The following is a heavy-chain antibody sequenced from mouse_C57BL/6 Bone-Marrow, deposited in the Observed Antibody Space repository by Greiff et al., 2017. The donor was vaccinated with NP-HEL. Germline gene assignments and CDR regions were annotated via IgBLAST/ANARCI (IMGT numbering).Heavy chain of an antibody. CDR1: GYTFTSYW. V-gene: IGHV1-52*01. Sequence: QVHVKQPGAELVRPGSSVKLSCKASGYTFTSYWMHWVKQRPIQGLEWIGNIDPSDSETHYNQKFKDKATLTVDKSSSTAYMQLSSLTSEDSAVYYCARSTTFHYFDYWGQGTTLTVSS. J-gene: IGHJ2*01. D-gene: IGHD2-12*01. CDR3: ARSTTFHYFDY. CDR2: IDPSDSET.